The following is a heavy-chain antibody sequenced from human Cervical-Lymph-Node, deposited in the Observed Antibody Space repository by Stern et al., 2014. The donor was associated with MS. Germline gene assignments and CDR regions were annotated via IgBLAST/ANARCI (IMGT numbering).Heavy chain of an antibody. CDR2: IYWDDDK. Sequence: QITLKESGPTLVKPTQTLTLTCTFSGFSLSTSGVGVGWIRQPPGKALEWLAIIYWDDDKRYSPSLKNRLTITKGTSKNQVVLTMTNMDPVDTATYYCAHRPNGDWYFDLWGRGTLVTVSS. V-gene: IGHV2-5*02. J-gene: IGHJ2*01. D-gene: IGHD4-17*01. CDR3: AHRPNGDWYFDL. CDR1: GFSLSTSGVG.